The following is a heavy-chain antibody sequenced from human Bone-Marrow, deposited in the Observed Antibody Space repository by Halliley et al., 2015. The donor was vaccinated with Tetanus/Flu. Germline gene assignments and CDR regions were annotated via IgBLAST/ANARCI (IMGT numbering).Heavy chain of an antibody. CDR3: ARDAFEDPDLHSVVVIVIDRDVMDV. J-gene: IGHJ6*02. D-gene: IGHD2-21*01. CDR1: GFSFSGHG. CDR2: IWYDGSNK. V-gene: IGHV3-33*01. Sequence: SLRLSCTGSGFSFSGHGMHWVRQAPGKGLEWVAGIWYDGSNKKYVDHVRGRFTISRDNSKNTVYLEMDSLRAEDTAVYYCARDAFEDPDLHSVVVIVIDRDVMDVWGQGTTVTVSS.